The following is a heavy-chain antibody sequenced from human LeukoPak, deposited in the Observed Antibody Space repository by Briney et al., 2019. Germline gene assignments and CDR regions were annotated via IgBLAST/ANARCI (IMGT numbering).Heavy chain of an antibody. CDR1: GGSFSGYY. V-gene: IGHV4-34*01. Sequence: SETLSLTCAVYGGSFSGYYWSWIRQPPGKGLEWIGEINHSGSTNYNPSLKSRVTISVDTSKNQFSLKLSSVTAADTAVYYCARHPPLYDYVWGSYRSRSYYFDYWGQGTLVTVSS. CDR2: INHSGST. CDR3: ARHPPLYDYVWGSYRSRSYYFDY. J-gene: IGHJ4*02. D-gene: IGHD3-16*02.